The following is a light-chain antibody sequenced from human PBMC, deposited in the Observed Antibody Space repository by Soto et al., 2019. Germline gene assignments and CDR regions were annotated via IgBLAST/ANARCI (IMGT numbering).Light chain of an antibody. CDR2: DAS. CDR3: QQYGSSPWT. Sequence: EIVLTQSPATLSLSPGERATLSCGASQTVSINYLAWYQQKPGLAPRLLIYDASTRATGIPDRFSGSGSGTDFTLTISRLEPEDFAVYYCQQYGSSPWTFGQGTTVEIK. V-gene: IGKV3D-20*01. CDR1: QTVSINY. J-gene: IGKJ1*01.